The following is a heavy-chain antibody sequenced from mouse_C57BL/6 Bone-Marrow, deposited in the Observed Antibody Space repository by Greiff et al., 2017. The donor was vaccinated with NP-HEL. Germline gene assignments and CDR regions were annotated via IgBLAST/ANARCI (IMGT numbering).Heavy chain of an antibody. CDR1: GYTFTSSG. CDR2: LYPISGNT. Sequence: VQLQQSGAELARPGASVKLSCKASGYTFTSSGISWVQQRTGQGLEWIGELYPISGNTSYNEQFKGKATLTADKSSSPAYMELRSLTSEDSAVYFCGRIYYGSPFAYWGQGTLVTVSA. J-gene: IGHJ3*01. CDR3: GRIYYGSPFAY. V-gene: IGHV1-81*01. D-gene: IGHD1-1*01.